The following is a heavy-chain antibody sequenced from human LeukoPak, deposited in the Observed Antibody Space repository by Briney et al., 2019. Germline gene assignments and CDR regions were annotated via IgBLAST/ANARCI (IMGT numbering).Heavy chain of an antibody. Sequence: AGGSLRLSCAASGFTCSSYWMSWVRQAPGKGLEWVANIKQDGSEKYYVDSVKGRFTISRDNAKNSLYLQMNSLRAEDTAVYYCAREGYYDFWSGYLDYWGQGTLVTVSS. CDR1: GFTCSSYW. CDR3: AREGYYDFWSGYLDY. D-gene: IGHD3-3*01. V-gene: IGHV3-7*01. J-gene: IGHJ4*02. CDR2: IKQDGSEK.